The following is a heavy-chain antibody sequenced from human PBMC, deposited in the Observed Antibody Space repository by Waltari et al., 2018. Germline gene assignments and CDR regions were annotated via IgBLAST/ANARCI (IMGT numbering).Heavy chain of an antibody. CDR2: IYYSGST. Sequence: QLQLQESGPGLVKPSETLSLTGTVSGGSISVSSYSWGWIRQPPGKGLEWIGSIYYSGSTYYTPSLKSRVTISVDTSKNQFSLKLSSVTAADTAVYYCARVGNWNYDHWGQGTLVTVSS. J-gene: IGHJ5*02. CDR3: ARVGNWNYDH. CDR1: GGSISVSSYS. V-gene: IGHV4-39*07. D-gene: IGHD1-7*01.